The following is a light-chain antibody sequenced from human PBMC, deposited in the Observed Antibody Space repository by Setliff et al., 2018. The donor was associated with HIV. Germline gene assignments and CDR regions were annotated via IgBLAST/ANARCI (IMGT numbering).Light chain of an antibody. J-gene: IGLJ1*01. CDR1: SSDVGGDKY. CDR2: DVS. CDR3: SSYTSSSTLFSV. V-gene: IGLV2-14*03. Sequence: SVLTQPASVSGSPGQSITISCTGTSSDVGGDKYVSWYQQHPGKVPKLMIYDVSDRPSGVSNRFSGSKSGNTASLTISGLQAEDEADYFCSSYTSSSTLFSVFGTGNKVIV.